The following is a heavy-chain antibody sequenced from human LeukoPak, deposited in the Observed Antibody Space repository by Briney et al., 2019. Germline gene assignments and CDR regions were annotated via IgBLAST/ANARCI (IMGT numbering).Heavy chain of an antibody. CDR3: ARVSVVPAAPYYYYMDV. Sequence: PGGSLRLSCAASGFTFSSFWMSWVRQAPGKGLEWVANIKYEGSEKNYQDSVKGRFTISRDYAKNLLYLRMNSLRAEDTAVYYCARVSVVPAAPYYYYMDVWGKGTTVTVSS. CDR2: IKYEGSEK. V-gene: IGHV3-7*01. D-gene: IGHD2-2*01. CDR1: GFTFSSFW. J-gene: IGHJ6*03.